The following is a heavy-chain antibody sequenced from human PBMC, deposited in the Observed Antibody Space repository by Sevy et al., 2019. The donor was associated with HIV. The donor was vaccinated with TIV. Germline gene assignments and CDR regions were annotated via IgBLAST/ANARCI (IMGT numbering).Heavy chain of an antibody. CDR1: GFTFRTYA. CDR3: AKGYCGGGCSPRDYYYYGMDA. D-gene: IGHD2-21*01. Sequence: GGSLRLSCAASGFTFRTYAMNWVRQAPGKGLEWVASITTSGRYTYSADSGEGRFTISRGNSKNMVYLQMNSLRVDDTVVYYWAKGYCGGGCSPRDYYYYGMDAWGQGTTVTVSS. CDR2: ITTSGRYT. V-gene: IGHV3-23*01. J-gene: IGHJ6*02.